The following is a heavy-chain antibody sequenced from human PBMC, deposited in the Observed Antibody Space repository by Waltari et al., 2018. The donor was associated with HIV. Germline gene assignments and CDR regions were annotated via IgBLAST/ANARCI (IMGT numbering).Heavy chain of an antibody. CDR3: ARGWFGEYYSDS. CDR2: NNTITRNP. V-gene: IGHV7-4-1*02. Sequence: QVQLVQSGSELKKPGASVKVSCKASGYTFNTYVINWVRQAPGQGLEWMGWNNTITRNPTYAHGFTEPFVFSLDTFGSTAYLQITRLKAEDTAVYYCARGWFGEYYSDSWGQGTLVTVSS. D-gene: IGHD3-10*01. CDR1: GYTFNTYV. J-gene: IGHJ4*02.